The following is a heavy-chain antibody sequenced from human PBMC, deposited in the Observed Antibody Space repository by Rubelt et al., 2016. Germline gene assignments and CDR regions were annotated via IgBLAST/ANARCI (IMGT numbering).Heavy chain of an antibody. CDR1: GGSFSGYY. CDR2: INHSGST. V-gene: IGHV4-34*01. CDR3: ARVRDSTTAEYFQH. Sequence: KPSETLSLTCAVYGGSFSGYYWSWIRQPPGKGLEWIGEINHSGSTNYNPSLKSRVTISVDTSKNQLSLKLNSVTAPATAVDYCARVRDSTTAEYFQHGGQGTLVTVSS. J-gene: IGHJ1*01. D-gene: IGHD2-21*02.